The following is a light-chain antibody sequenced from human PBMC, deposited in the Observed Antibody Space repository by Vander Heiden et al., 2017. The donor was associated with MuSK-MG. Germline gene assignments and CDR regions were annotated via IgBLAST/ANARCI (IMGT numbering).Light chain of an antibody. CDR3: HQYYNNPDT. V-gene: IGKV4-1*01. CDR1: QSILYSSNNKNS. CDR2: WAS. J-gene: IGKJ2*01. Sequence: DIVMTQSPDSLAVSLGERATINCKSSQSILYSSNNKNSVAWYQQKPGQPPKLLIYWASTRESGVPDRFSGSGSGTDFTLTISSLQAEDVAVYYCHQYYNNPDTFGQGTKLEIK.